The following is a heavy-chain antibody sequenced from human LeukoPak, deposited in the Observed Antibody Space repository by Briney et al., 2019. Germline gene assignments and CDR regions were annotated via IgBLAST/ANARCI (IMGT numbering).Heavy chain of an antibody. CDR1: GGSFSGYY. CDR2: INHSGST. J-gene: IGHJ4*02. Sequence: SETLSLNCAVYGGSFSGYYWSWIRQPPGKGLEWIGEINHSGSTNYNPSLKSRVTISVDTSKNQFSLKLSSVTAADTAVYYCARGSSSVYVYWGQGTLVTVSS. V-gene: IGHV4-34*01. D-gene: IGHD6-6*01. CDR3: ARGSSSVYVY.